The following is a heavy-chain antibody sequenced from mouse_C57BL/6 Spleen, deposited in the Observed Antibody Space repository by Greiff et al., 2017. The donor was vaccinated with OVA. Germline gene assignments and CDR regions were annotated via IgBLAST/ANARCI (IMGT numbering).Heavy chain of an antibody. Sequence: VQLQQSGPELVKPGASVKISCKASGYSFTSYYIHWVKQRPGQGLEWIGWIYPGRGNTKYNEKFKGKATLTADTSSSPAYMQLSSLTSEDSAVYYCARGGGGHYAMDYWGQGTSVTVSS. CDR2: IYPGRGNT. V-gene: IGHV1-66*01. J-gene: IGHJ4*01. CDR3: ARGGGGHYAMDY. CDR1: GYSFTSYY. D-gene: IGHD1-1*02.